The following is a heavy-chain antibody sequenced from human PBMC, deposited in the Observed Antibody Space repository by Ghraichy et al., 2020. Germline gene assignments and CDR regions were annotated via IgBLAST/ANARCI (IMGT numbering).Heavy chain of an antibody. V-gene: IGHV4-61*01. J-gene: IGHJ4*03. CDR2: IYFSGRT. D-gene: IGHD4-17*01. Sequence: SETLSLICTVSGGSIRAGNYHWSWIRQSPGRGLESIGYIYFSGRTNYNPSLKSRVAMSVDTSKNQFSLTLNFVTAADTAMYFCARTSGDYLRGFYLDPWGPGTLVTVSS. CDR1: GGSIRAGNYH. CDR3: ARTSGDYLRGFYLDP.